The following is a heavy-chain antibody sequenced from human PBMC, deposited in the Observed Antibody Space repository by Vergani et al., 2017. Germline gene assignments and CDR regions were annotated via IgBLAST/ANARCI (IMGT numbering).Heavy chain of an antibody. CDR3: AKDSTARSSSYSLFYY. Sequence: EVQLVESGGGLVQPGRSLRLSCAASGFTFDDYAMHWVRQAPGKGLEWVSGISWNSGSIGYADSVKGRFTISRDNAKNSLYLQMNSLRAEDTALYYCAKDSTARSSSYSLFYYWGQGTLVTVSS. CDR1: GFTFDDYA. D-gene: IGHD6-6*01. CDR2: ISWNSGSI. J-gene: IGHJ4*02. V-gene: IGHV3-9*01.